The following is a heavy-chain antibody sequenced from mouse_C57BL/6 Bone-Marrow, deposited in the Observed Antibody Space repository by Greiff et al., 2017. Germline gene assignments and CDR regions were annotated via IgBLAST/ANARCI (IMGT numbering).Heavy chain of an antibody. D-gene: IGHD4-1*01. Sequence: LQQSGASVKISCKVSGYAFSTYWMNWVKQRPGKGLEWIGQIYPGDGDTNYNGKFKGKATLTADKSSSTAYMQLSSLTSEDSAVYFCARDWDYFDYGGQGTTLTVSS. J-gene: IGHJ2*01. CDR1: GYAFSTYW. CDR2: IYPGDGDT. V-gene: IGHV1-80*01. CDR3: ARDWDYFDY.